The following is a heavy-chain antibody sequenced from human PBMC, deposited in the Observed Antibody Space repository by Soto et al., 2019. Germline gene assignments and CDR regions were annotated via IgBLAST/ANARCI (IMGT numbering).Heavy chain of an antibody. V-gene: IGHV1-46*01. Sequence: QVQLVQSGAEVKKPGASVKVSCKASGYIFSNYYMHWVRQAPRQGLEWVGIINPSGGTTSYAQKSQGSVNQTNDTSTSTVYMELSSLRSEDTAVYYCARGDGRGSSGFYYYYGMDVWGQGTTVTVSS. CDR1: GYIFSNYY. J-gene: IGHJ6*02. D-gene: IGHD6-25*01. CDR2: INPSGGTT. CDR3: ARGDGRGSSGFYYYYGMDV.